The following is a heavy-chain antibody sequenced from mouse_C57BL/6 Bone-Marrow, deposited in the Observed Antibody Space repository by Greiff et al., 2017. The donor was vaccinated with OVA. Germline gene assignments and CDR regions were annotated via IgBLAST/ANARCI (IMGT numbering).Heavy chain of an antibody. D-gene: IGHD2-3*01. CDR2: IYPGDGDT. V-gene: IGHV1-82*01. Sequence: VKLVESGPELVKPGASVKISCKASGYAFSSSWMNWVKQRPGKGLEWIGRIYPGDGDTNYNGKFKGKATLTADKSSSTAYMQLSSLTSEDSAVYFCARVDGCYAMDYWGQGTSVTVSS. CDR1: GYAFSSSW. CDR3: ARVDGCYAMDY. J-gene: IGHJ4*01.